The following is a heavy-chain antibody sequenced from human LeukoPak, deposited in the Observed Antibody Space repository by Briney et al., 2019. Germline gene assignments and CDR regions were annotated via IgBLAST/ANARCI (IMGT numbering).Heavy chain of an antibody. Sequence: SETLSPTCSVSGGAISSSDDYWGFVRQTPGKGLEWMGSIYYTGSSHYNPSLKSRVTISVDTSKNQFSLKLSSVTAADTAVYYCARVSGYDWESFYDYWGQGTLVTVSS. D-gene: IGHD5-12*01. CDR3: ARVSGYDWESFYDY. J-gene: IGHJ4*02. CDR2: IYYTGSS. V-gene: IGHV4-39*07. CDR1: GGAISSSDDY.